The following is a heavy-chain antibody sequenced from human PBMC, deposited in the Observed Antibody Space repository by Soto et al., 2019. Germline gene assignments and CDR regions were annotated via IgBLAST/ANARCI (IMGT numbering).Heavy chain of an antibody. CDR3: ARWTDTRKSIAAGYMDV. J-gene: IGHJ6*03. CDR1: GGSISSYY. CDR2: IYYSGST. Sequence: SETLSLTCTVSGGSISSYYWSWIRQPPGKGLEWIGYIYYSGSTNYNPSLKSRVTISVDTSKNQFSLKLSSVTAADTAVYYCARWTDTRKSIAAGYMDVWGKGTTVTVSS. D-gene: IGHD6-13*01. V-gene: IGHV4-59*01.